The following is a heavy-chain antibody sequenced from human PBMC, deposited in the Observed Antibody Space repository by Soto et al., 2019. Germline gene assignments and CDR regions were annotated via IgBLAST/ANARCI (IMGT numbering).Heavy chain of an antibody. J-gene: IGHJ5*02. CDR3: ARGTAYDYIWGSPFDLHNWFDP. D-gene: IGHD3-16*01. CDR1: GYTFTSYD. Sequence: ASVKVSCKASGYTFTSYDLNWVRQATGQGLEWMGRMNPNSGNTGYAQKSQGRVTMTRNTSISTAYMELSSLRSEDTAVYYCARGTAYDYIWGSPFDLHNWFDPWGQGTLVTVSS. CDR2: MNPNSGNT. V-gene: IGHV1-8*01.